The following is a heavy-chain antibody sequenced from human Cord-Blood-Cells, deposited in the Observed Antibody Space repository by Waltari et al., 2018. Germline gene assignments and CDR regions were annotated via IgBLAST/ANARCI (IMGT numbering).Heavy chain of an antibody. J-gene: IGHJ5*02. Sequence: QVQLVQSGAEVKKPGSSVKVSCKASGGTFSSYAISWVRQAPGQGLEGMGGISPIFGTANYAQKFQGRGTITGDESTSTAYMELSSLRSEDTAVYYCARETSQNGYSYGYSWFDPWGQGTLVTVSS. CDR3: ARETSQNGYSYGYSWFDP. D-gene: IGHD5-18*01. V-gene: IGHV1-69*01. CDR2: ISPIFGTA. CDR1: GGTFSSYA.